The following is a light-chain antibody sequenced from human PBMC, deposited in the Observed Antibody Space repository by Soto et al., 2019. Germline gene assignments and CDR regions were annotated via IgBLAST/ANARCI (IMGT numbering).Light chain of an antibody. CDR1: QSVSNF. CDR2: DAS. Sequence: EIVLTQSPATLSLSPGERATLSCRASQSVSNFLAWYQQKPGQAPRLLISDASNRATGIPGRLSGSGAGTDLSLTISSLEPEDFAVYYCQQRSNWPWTFGQGTKVEI. CDR3: QQRSNWPWT. J-gene: IGKJ1*01. V-gene: IGKV3-11*01.